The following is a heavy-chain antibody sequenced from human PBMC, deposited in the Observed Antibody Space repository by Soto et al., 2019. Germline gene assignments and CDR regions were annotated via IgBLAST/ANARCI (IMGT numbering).Heavy chain of an antibody. J-gene: IGHJ4*02. Sequence: SVKFSCKVSGSRFSNYVISWVRQAPGHGLEWLGRIIPIFNSTKYAQSFQGRVTITADKSTSTASLELSSLRSDDTAVYYCAREGRGKKAGYNGLVSLGYWGQGALVTVS. CDR1: GSRFSNYV. D-gene: IGHD2-2*02. V-gene: IGHV1-69*06. CDR2: IIPIFNST. CDR3: AREGRGKKAGYNGLVSLGY.